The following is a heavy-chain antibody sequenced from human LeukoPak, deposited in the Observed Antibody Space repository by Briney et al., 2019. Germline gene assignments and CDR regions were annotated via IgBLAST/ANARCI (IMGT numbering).Heavy chain of an antibody. V-gene: IGHV3-66*01. CDR1: GFTVSSNY. CDR3: AREGTMVRGVTYYGMDV. CDR2: IYCGGST. D-gene: IGHD3-10*01. J-gene: IGHJ6*02. Sequence: GGSLRLSCAASGFTVSSNYMSWVRQAPGKGLEWVSVIYCGGSTYYADSVKGRFTISRDNSKNTLYLQMNSLRAEDTAVYYCAREGTMVRGVTYYGMDVWGQGTTVTVSS.